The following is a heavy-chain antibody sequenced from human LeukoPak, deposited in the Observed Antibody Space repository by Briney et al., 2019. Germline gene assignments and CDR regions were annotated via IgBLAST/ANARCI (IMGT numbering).Heavy chain of an antibody. V-gene: IGHV4-61*08. J-gene: IGHJ4*02. CDR3: ARSRNYYGSGDY. CDR2: IYYTGSA. Sequence: PSETLSLTCTVSSGSVSNGDYYWSWLRQPPGKALEWIGYIYYTGSAYYNPSLGGRVTLSVDTSKNQFSMKLSSVTAADTAVYYCARSRNYYGSGDYWGQGTLVTVSS. D-gene: IGHD3-10*01. CDR1: SGSVSNGDYY.